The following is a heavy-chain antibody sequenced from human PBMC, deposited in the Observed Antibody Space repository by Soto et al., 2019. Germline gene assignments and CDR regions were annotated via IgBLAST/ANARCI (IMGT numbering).Heavy chain of an antibody. CDR1: DGYLSGYF. V-gene: IGHV4-34*01. J-gene: IGHJ6*03. CDR3: ARSLGLYGSSQGAYYYYYMYV. Sequence: QVQLQQWGAGLLKASETLSLTCAVYDGYLSGYFWSWIRQPPGKGLEWIGEINPSGSTNYSPSLKSLVTISGDTSKNQFSLKLRSVTAADTAVYYCARSLGLYGSSQGAYYYYYMYVWGQGTTVTVSS. D-gene: IGHD6-6*01. CDR2: INPSGST.